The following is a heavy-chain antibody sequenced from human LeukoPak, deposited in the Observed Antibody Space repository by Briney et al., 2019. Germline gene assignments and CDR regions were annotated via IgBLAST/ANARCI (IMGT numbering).Heavy chain of an antibody. V-gene: IGHV3-66*01. D-gene: IGHD4-17*01. CDR3: ASAYYGDYGGY. J-gene: IGHJ4*02. CDR2: IYPNGDA. Sequence: GGSLRLSCAASGFTVSSNYMNWVRQAPGKGLEWVSVIYPNGDAYYADSLKGRFTTSRDTSKNTMYLQMNSLSAEDTAVYYCASAYYGDYGGYWGQGTLVTVSS. CDR1: GFTVSSNY.